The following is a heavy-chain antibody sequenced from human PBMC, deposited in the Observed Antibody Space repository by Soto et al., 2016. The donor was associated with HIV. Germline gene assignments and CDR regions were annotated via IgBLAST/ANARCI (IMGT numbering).Heavy chain of an antibody. CDR2: ISAYNGNT. D-gene: IGHD6-13*01. J-gene: IGHJ3*02. Sequence: QVLLVQSGAEVKKPGSSVKVSCKASGGTFTSYAISWVRQVPGQGLEWMGWISAYNGNTNYAQKLQGRVTMTTDTSTNTAYMELRSLRSDDTAVYYCARGRYSSSWSPNAFDIWGQGTMVTVSS. CDR3: ARGRYSSSWSPNAFDI. CDR1: GGTFTSYA. V-gene: IGHV1-18*01.